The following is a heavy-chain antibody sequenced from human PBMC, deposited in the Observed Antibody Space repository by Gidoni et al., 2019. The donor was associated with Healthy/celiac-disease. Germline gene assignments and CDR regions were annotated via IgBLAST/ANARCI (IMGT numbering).Heavy chain of an antibody. CDR3: ATHEDIVVVPAASSHYYGMDV. V-gene: IGHV1-46*01. CDR2: PNHSGGST. D-gene: IGHD2-2*01. CDR1: GYTFTSYY. J-gene: IGHJ6*02. Sequence: QVQLVQSGAEVKKPGASVKVSCTASGYTFTSYYMHWGRQAPGKGREWMGIPNHSGGSTSYAQKFQGRVTMTRDTSKSTVYMELSSLRSEDTAVYYCATHEDIVVVPAASSHYYGMDVWGQGTTVTVSS.